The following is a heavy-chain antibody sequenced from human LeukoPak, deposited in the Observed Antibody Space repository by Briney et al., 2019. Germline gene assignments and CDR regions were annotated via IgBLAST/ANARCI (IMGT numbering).Heavy chain of an antibody. D-gene: IGHD3-10*01. CDR1: GFTFSSYE. J-gene: IGHJ6*03. V-gene: IGHV3-48*03. CDR3: ASTITMVRGVIVDYYMDV. Sequence: GGSLRLSCAASGFTFSSYEMNWVRQAPGKGLEWVSYISSSGSTIYYADSVKGRFTISMDNAKNSLYLQMNSLRAEDTAVYYCASTITMVRGVIVDYYMDVWGKGTTVTISS. CDR2: ISSSGSTI.